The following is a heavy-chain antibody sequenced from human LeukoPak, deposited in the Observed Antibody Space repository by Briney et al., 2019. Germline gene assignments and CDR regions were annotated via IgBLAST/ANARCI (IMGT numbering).Heavy chain of an antibody. D-gene: IGHD2-15*01. J-gene: IGHJ4*02. CDR3: ARIVLGYCSGGSCPYYFAY. CDR2: IYYSGST. CDR1: GGSISSYY. Sequence: SETLSLTCTVSGGSISSYYWSWIRQHPGKGLECIGYIYYSGSTNYNPSLKSRVTISVDTSKNQLSLKLSSVTAADTAVYYCARIVLGYCSGGSCPYYFAYWGQGTLVTVSS. V-gene: IGHV4-59*01.